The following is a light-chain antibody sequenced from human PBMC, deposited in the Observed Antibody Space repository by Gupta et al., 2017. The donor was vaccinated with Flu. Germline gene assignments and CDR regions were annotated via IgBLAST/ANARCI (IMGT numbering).Light chain of an antibody. CDR2: DAS. CDR3: QQHDDLPVT. V-gene: IGKV1-33*01. J-gene: IGKJ4*01. Sequence: QSPSSLSASVGDRVTITCQASHDIRRFLNWYQQKPGKAPKLLIFDASNLETGVPSRFSGSGFGTTFTFTISSLQPEDFATYYCQQHDDLPVTFGGGTKVEI. CDR1: HDIRRF.